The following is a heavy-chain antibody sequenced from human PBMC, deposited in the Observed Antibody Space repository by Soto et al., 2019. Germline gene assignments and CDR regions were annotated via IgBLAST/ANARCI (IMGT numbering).Heavy chain of an antibody. J-gene: IGHJ6*02. Sequence: ASVKVSCKASGYTFTSYGISWVRQAPGQGLEWMGWISAYNGNTNYAQKLQGRVTMTTDTSTSTAYMELRSLRSDDTAVYYCATRENQYFGSVSPMGGYYGMDVWGQGTTVTVSS. CDR3: ATRENQYFGSVSPMGGYYGMDV. V-gene: IGHV1-18*01. D-gene: IGHD3-10*01. CDR2: ISAYNGNT. CDR1: GYTFTSYG.